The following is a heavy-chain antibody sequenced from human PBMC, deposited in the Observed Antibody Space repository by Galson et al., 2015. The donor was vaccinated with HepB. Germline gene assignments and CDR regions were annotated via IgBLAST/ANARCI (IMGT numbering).Heavy chain of an antibody. CDR1: GFTFSSYN. D-gene: IGHD7-27*01. J-gene: IGHJ4*02. Sequence: SLRLSCAASGFTFSSYNMNWVRQAPGKGLEWVASISSSNDYTYYADSLRGRFTISRDNAKNSLYLHMNSLRPEDTAVYYCVRDPPLGTPFDHWGQGTLVTVSS. V-gene: IGHV3-21*01. CDR3: VRDPPLGTPFDH. CDR2: ISSSNDYT.